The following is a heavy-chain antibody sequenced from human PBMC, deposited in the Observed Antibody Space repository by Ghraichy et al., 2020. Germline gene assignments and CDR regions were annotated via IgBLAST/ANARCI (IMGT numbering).Heavy chain of an antibody. J-gene: IGHJ2*01. D-gene: IGHD4-17*01. CDR3: AKEAHVGYGDSWYFDL. CDR2: ISGGGETT. V-gene: IGHV3-23*01. CDR1: GFTFDSYA. Sequence: GGSLRLSCVISGFTFDSYAMSWVRQAPGKGLEWVSGISGGGETTFYVDSVRGRFTISRDNSKNTLFLQMNSLRAEDTAVYYCAKEAHVGYGDSWYFDLWGRGSRVNVSS.